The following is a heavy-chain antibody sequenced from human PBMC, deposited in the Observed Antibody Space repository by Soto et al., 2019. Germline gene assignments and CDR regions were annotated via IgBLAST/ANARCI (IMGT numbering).Heavy chain of an antibody. J-gene: IGHJ4*02. D-gene: IGHD1-26*01. CDR1: GYTFTGHY. V-gene: IGHV1-2*02. CDR3: GRGRSGQIVVFY. Sequence: GASVKVSCKASGYTFTGHYIHWVRQAPEQGPEWMGEIGPGSGATRYAQRFQGRVTMTRDMSITTVYMELNNLSPDDTAVYYCGRGRSGQIVVFYWGQGTPVTGSS. CDR2: IGPGSGAT.